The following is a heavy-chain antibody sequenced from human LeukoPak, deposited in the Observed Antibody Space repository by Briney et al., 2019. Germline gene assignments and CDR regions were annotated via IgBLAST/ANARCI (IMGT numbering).Heavy chain of an antibody. D-gene: IGHD2-2*01. CDR1: GFTFRDYW. J-gene: IGHJ4*02. Sequence: QPGVSLRLSCGVRGFTFRDYWMQWVRRAPGKGLVWVSRINSGGSSSTYADSVKGRFTIPRDNSKNTLYLQMNSLRAEDTAVYYCAREPFCTTRCYGHDYWGQGALVTVSS. V-gene: IGHV3-74*03. CDR3: AREPFCTTRCYGHDY. CDR2: INSGGSSS.